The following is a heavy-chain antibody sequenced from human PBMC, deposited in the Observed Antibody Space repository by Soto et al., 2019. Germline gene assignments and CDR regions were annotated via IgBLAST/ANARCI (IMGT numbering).Heavy chain of an antibody. CDR2: ISAHNGNT. CDR1: GYAFTTYG. D-gene: IGHD1-1*01. J-gene: IGHJ4*02. Sequence: QVHLVQSGAEVKKPGASVKVSCKGSGYAFTTYGITWVRQAPGQGLERMGWISAHNGNTNYAQKLRARATVTRDRSTSTASMALRSLSSDATAVYYCARGRYGDFWGQGALVNVSS. V-gene: IGHV1-18*01. CDR3: ARGRYGDF.